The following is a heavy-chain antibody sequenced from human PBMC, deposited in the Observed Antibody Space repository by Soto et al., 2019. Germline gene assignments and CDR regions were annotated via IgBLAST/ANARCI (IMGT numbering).Heavy chain of an antibody. Sequence: PSETLSLTCTVSGGSISSYYWSWIRQPPGKGLEWIGYIYYSGSTNYNPSLKSRVTISVDTSKNQFSLKLSSVTAADTAVYYCARGDPYYDFWSGYYGIYYYYGMDVWGQGTTVTVSS. V-gene: IGHV4-59*01. J-gene: IGHJ6*02. CDR3: ARGDPYYDFWSGYYGIYYYYGMDV. D-gene: IGHD3-3*01. CDR2: IYYSGST. CDR1: GGSISSYY.